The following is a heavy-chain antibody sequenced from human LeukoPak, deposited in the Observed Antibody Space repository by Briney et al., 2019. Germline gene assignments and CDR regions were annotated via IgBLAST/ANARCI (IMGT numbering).Heavy chain of an antibody. CDR3: AKGWRMSDP. CDR1: GFTFSNYG. Sequence: GGSPRLSCAASGFTFSNYGMHWVRQAPGKGLEWVAVISYDGSNKYYADSVKGRFTISRDNSKNTLYLQMNSLRAEDTAVYYCAKGWRMSDPWGQGTLVTVSS. V-gene: IGHV3-30*18. J-gene: IGHJ5*02. D-gene: IGHD1-1*01. CDR2: ISYDGSNK.